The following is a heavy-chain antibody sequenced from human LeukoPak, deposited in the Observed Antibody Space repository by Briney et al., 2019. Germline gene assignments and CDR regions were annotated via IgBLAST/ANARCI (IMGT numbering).Heavy chain of an antibody. Sequence: GGSLRLSCAASGFTFSVAAMTWVRQAPGKGLEWVSLIGVRGESKDYAGSVQGRCTISTENPKNSMSLQMNSLRVEETSMYFFPKDRQLSTWGEGRSVTVS. J-gene: IGHJ6*01. D-gene: IGHD5-24*01. CDR1: GFTFSVAA. CDR2: IGVRGESK. V-gene: IGHV3-23*01. CDR3: PKDRQLST.